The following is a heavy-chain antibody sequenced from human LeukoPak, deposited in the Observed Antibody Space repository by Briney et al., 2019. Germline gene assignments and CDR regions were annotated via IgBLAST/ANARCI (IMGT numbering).Heavy chain of an antibody. CDR2: ISGSGGST. CDR3: AKDLIVVVATTWYYFDY. J-gene: IGHJ4*02. V-gene: IGHV3-23*01. CDR1: GFTFSSYA. Sequence: GGFLRLSCVVSGFTFSSYAMSWVRQAPGKGLEWVSAISGSGGSTYYADSVKGRFTISRDNSESTLYLQINTLRAEDTAVYYCAKDLIVVVATTWYYFDYWGQGTLVTVSS. D-gene: IGHD2-21*01.